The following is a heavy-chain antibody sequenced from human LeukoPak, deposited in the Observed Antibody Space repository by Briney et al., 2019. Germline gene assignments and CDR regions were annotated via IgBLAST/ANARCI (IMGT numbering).Heavy chain of an antibody. V-gene: IGHV3-30*02. J-gene: IGHJ3*02. CDR3: AKRDWNDESRYAFDI. CDR1: GFTFSTYG. Sequence: PGGSLRLSCAASGFTFSTYGMHWVRQAPGKGLEWVAFIRYDGSDKYYADSMKGRFTISRDNSKNTLYLQMNSLRAEDTAVYYCAKRDWNDESRYAFDIWGQGTMVTVSS. D-gene: IGHD1-1*01. CDR2: IRYDGSDK.